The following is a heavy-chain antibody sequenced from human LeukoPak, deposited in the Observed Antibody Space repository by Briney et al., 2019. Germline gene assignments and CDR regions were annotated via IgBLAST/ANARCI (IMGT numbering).Heavy chain of an antibody. D-gene: IGHD2-2*01. V-gene: IGHV4-61*02. CDR3: ARAEGYCSSTSCYAHTANYAFDI. Sequence: SETLSLTCTVSGGSISSGSYYWSWIRQPAGKGLEWIGRIYTSGSTNYNPSLKSRVTISVDTSKNQFSLKLSSVTAAGTAVYHCARAEGYCSSTSCYAHTANYAFDIWGQGTMVTVSS. J-gene: IGHJ3*02. CDR1: GGSISSGSYY. CDR2: IYTSGST.